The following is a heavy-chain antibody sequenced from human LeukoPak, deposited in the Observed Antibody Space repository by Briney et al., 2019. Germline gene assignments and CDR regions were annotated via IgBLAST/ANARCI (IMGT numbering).Heavy chain of an antibody. CDR1: GFTFSSYS. J-gene: IGHJ4*02. D-gene: IGHD1-14*01. V-gene: IGHV3-21*01. CDR2: ISSSSSYI. CDR3: ARNPPPTGGAFTDDY. Sequence: GGSLRLSCAASGFTFSSYSMNWVRQAPGKGLEWVSSISSSSSYIYYADSVKGRFTISRDNAKNSLYLQMNSLRAEDTAVYYCARNPPPTGGAFTDDYWGQGTLVTVSS.